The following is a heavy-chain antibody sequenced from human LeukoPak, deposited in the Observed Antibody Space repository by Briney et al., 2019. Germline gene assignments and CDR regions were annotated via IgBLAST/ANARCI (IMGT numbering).Heavy chain of an antibody. D-gene: IGHD1-26*01. CDR1: GGSITSSSYY. Sequence: SETLSLTCTVSGGSITSSSYYWGWIRQPPGKGLEWIGSIYSSGSTYYNASLQSRVTISIETSKNQISLRLNPVTAADTAMYYRAKSGGYGLIDYWGQGTLVTVSS. CDR3: AKSGGYGLIDY. CDR2: IYSSGST. J-gene: IGHJ4*02. V-gene: IGHV4-39*01.